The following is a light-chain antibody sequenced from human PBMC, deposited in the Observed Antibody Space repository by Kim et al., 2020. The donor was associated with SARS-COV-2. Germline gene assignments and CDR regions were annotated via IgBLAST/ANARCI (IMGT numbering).Light chain of an antibody. CDR2: DAS. CDR1: QSANSN. Sequence: VAPGERATLYSRSRQSANSNLAWYQQKPGQAPRPLIYDASTRATDIPARFSGSGSGTDFTLTSTCLQPEDFAVYYCQQYDKWPLTFGGGTKVDIK. CDR3: QQYDKWPLT. V-gene: IGKV3-15*01. J-gene: IGKJ4*01.